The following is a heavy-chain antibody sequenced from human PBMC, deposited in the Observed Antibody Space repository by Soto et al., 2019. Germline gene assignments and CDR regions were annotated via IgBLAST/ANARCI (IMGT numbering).Heavy chain of an antibody. D-gene: IGHD3-16*01. CDR2: MYHSGTT. V-gene: IGHV4-38-2*02. CDR3: ARVAFGPIDY. CDR1: NYSIRSGYY. Sequence: KTSETLSLTCTVSNYSIRSGYYWGWIRQSPGEGLEWIVSMYHSGTTYYNPSLKSRVTISIDTSKNQFSLKLTSVTSADTAVYFCARVAFGPIDYWGQGTLVTVSS. J-gene: IGHJ4*02.